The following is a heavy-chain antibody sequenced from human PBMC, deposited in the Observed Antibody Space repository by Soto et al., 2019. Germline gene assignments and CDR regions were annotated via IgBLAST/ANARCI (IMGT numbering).Heavy chain of an antibody. Sequence: VQLVESGGGLIQPGGSLRLSCAASGFTVSNNHMTWVRQAAGKGLELVSFVHGYGSTSYADSVKGRFTISRDNSKNTLYLQLDSLRAEDTAIYYCAGRLTTAASLDCWGRGTLVTVSS. CDR3: AGRLTTAASLDC. CDR1: GFTVSNNH. V-gene: IGHV3-53*01. CDR2: VHGYGST. D-gene: IGHD3-16*01. J-gene: IGHJ4*02.